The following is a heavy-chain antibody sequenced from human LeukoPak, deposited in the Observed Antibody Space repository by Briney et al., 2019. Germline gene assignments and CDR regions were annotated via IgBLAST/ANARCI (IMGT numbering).Heavy chain of an antibody. J-gene: IGHJ3*02. V-gene: IGHV3-20*04. Sequence: GGSLRLSCAASGFTVSSNYMSWVRQAPGKGLEWVSGINWNGGSTGYADSVKGRFTISRDNAKNSLYLQMNSLRAEDTALYYCARRDIVVVPAAIFGAFDIWGQGTMVTVSS. CDR3: ARRDIVVVPAAIFGAFDI. D-gene: IGHD2-2*02. CDR2: INWNGGST. CDR1: GFTVSSNY.